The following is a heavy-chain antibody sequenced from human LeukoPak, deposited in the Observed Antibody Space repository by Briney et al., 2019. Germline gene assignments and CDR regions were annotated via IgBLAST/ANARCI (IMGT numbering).Heavy chain of an antibody. D-gene: IGHD2-21*02. CDR2: IYPGDADT. J-gene: IGHJ5*02. CDR3: ARPRDRQVGWFDL. CDR1: GYSFTSYW. Sequence: GESLKISCQGSGYSFTSYWIGWVRQMPGKGLEWMGIIYPGDADTRYSPSFQGQVTISADKSISTAYLQWSSLKASDTAMYYCARPRDRQVGWFDLWGQGTLVTVSS. V-gene: IGHV5-51*01.